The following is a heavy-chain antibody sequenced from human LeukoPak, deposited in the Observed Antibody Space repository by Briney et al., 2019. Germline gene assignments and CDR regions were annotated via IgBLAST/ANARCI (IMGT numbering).Heavy chain of an antibody. CDR3: ASEVIAAAGLEGNC. CDR1: GFTFDDYG. V-gene: IGHV3-20*04. Sequence: PGGSLRLSCAASGFTFDDYGMSWVRQAPGKGLEWVSGINWNGGSTGYADSVKGRFTISRDNAKNSLYLQMNSLRAEDTALYYCASEVIAAAGLEGNCWGQGTLVTVSS. J-gene: IGHJ4*02. CDR2: INWNGGST. D-gene: IGHD6-13*01.